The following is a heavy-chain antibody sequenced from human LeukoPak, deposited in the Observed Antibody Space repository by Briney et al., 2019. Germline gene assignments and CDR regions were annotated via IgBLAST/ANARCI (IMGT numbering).Heavy chain of an antibody. CDR2: IIPIFGTA. CDR3: ASCIAAAYNWFDP. CDR1: GGTFSSYA. J-gene: IGHJ5*02. D-gene: IGHD6-13*01. Sequence: SVKVSCKASGGTFSSYAISWVRQAPGQGLEWMGGIIPIFGTANYAQKFQGRVTITADESTSTAYMELSSLRSEDTAAYYCASCIAAAYNWFDPWGQGTLVTVSS. V-gene: IGHV1-69*01.